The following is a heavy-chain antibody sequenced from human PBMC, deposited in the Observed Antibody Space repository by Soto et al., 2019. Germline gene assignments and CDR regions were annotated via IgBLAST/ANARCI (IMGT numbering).Heavy chain of an antibody. J-gene: IGHJ6*02. CDR3: ARDGDYSYYYYGMDV. V-gene: IGHV1-3*01. Sequence: GASVKVSCKASGYTFTSYAMHWVRQAPGQRLEWMGWINAGNGNTKYSQKFQGRVTITRDTSASTAYMELSSLRSEDTAVYYCARDGDYSYYYYGMDVWGQGTTVTVSS. CDR2: INAGNGNT. D-gene: IGHD4-4*01. CDR1: GYTFTSYA.